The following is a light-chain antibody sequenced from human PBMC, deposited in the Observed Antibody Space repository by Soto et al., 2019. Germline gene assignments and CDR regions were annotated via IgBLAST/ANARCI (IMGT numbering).Light chain of an antibody. V-gene: IGKV3-20*01. CDR1: QSVTSNY. CDR3: QHYVTSLTT. CDR2: GAS. Sequence: EIVLTQSPGTLSLSPGERATLSCGDSQSVTSNYLAWYQQKPGQAPRLLIFGASIRVTGIPDRFIGSGSGTDFTLTISRLEPEDFAVYYCQHYVTSLTTFGQGTKVDIK. J-gene: IGKJ1*01.